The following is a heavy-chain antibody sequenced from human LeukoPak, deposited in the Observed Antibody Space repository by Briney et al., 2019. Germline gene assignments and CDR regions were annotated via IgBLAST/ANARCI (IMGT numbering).Heavy chain of an antibody. Sequence: GGSLRLSCAASGFTFSSYSMNWVRQAPGKGLEWVSSISSRSSYIDYADSLKGRFTISRDNAKNSLYLQMNSLRAEDTAVYYCARGKEPVAGSLSHFNYWGQGTLVTVSS. CDR2: ISSRSSYI. V-gene: IGHV3-21*01. CDR3: ARGKEPVAGSLSHFNY. J-gene: IGHJ4*02. D-gene: IGHD6-19*01. CDR1: GFTFSSYS.